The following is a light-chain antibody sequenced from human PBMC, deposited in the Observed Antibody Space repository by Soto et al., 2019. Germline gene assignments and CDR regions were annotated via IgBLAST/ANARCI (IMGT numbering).Light chain of an antibody. CDR3: QQLNNFPRT. CDR2: GAS. J-gene: IGKJ1*01. V-gene: IGKV1-9*01. Sequence: DLQLTQSPSFLSASVGDRASITCRASQGISSYLAWYQQRPGKAPNLLMYGASTLQRGVPSRFSGSASGTTFTLTINNLQPEDFATYYCQQLNNFPRTFGQGTKVE. CDR1: QGISSY.